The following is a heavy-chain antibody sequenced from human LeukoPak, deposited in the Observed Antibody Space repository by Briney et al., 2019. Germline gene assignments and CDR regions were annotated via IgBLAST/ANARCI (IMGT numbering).Heavy chain of an antibody. CDR3: ARLTIAATHFAY. CDR2: IYVGGSA. V-gene: IGHV3-53*01. J-gene: IGHJ4*02. CDR1: GFTVSNNY. D-gene: IGHD5-24*01. Sequence: GGSLRLSCAASGFTVSNNYMSWVRQTPGKGLEGVSVIYVGGSAYYADSVKGRFTISGDGSTRTLYLQMNSLRAEDTAVYYCARLTIAATHFAYWGQGTLVTVSS.